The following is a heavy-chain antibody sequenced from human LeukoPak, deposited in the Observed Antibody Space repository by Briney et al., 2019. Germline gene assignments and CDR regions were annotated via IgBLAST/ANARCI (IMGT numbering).Heavy chain of an antibody. Sequence: SETLSLTCTVSGGSISSGSYYWRWIRQPAGKGLEWIGRIYISGSTTYNPSLKSRVTISVDTSKNQFSLKLSSVTAADTAVYYCARGVPILRYFDYWGQGTLVTVSS. CDR3: ARGVPILRYFDY. CDR1: GGSISSGSYY. J-gene: IGHJ4*02. D-gene: IGHD2-21*01. CDR2: IYISGST. V-gene: IGHV4-61*02.